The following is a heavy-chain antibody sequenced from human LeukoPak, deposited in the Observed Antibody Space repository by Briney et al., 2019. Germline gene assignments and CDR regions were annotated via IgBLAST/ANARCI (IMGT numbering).Heavy chain of an antibody. CDR2: IYSGGSA. D-gene: IGHD3-9*01. Sequence: GGSLRLSCAASGFTVSSNYMSWVRQAPGKGLGWVSVIYSGGSAYYADSVKGRFTISRDNSKNTLYLQMNSLRAEDTAVYYCARALRYFDWAYWGQGTLVTVSS. CDR3: ARALRYFDWAY. CDR1: GFTVSSNY. J-gene: IGHJ4*02. V-gene: IGHV3-53*01.